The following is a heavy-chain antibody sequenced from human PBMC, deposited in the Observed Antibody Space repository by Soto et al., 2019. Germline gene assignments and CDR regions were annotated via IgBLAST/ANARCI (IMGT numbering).Heavy chain of an antibody. CDR2: IYYSGST. D-gene: IGHD1-20*01. V-gene: IGHV4-39*01. Sequence: PSETLSLTCTVSGGSISSSSYYWGWIRQPPGKGLEWIGSIYYSGSTYYNPSLKSRVTISVDTSKNQFSLKLSSVTAADTAVYYCARLKSNWNAASNNWSDPWGQGTLVTVSS. J-gene: IGHJ5*02. CDR3: ARLKSNWNAASNNWSDP. CDR1: GGSISSSSYY.